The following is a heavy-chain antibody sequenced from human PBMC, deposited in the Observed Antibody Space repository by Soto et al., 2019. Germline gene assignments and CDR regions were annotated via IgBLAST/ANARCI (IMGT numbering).Heavy chain of an antibody. CDR3: HYDSSGYIDY. CDR1: GGSFSGYY. J-gene: IGHJ4*02. CDR2: INHSGST. V-gene: IGHV4-34*01. Sequence: SETLSLTCAVYGGSFSGYYWSWIRQPPGKGLEWIGEINHSGSTNYNPSLKSRVTISVGTSKNQFSLKLSSVTAADTAVYYCHYDSSGYIDYWGQGTLVTVSS. D-gene: IGHD3-22*01.